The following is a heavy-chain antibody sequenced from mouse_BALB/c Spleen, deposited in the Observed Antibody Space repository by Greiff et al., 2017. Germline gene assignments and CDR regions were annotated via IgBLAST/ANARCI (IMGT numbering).Heavy chain of an antibody. CDR2: IDPENGDT. J-gene: IGHJ1*01. Sequence: VQLQQSGAELVRSGASVKLSCTASGFNIKDYYMHWVKQRPEQGLEWIGWIDPENGDTEYAPKFQGKATMTADTSSNTAYLQLSSLTSEDTAVYYCTRTYGSSYWYFDVWGAGTTVTVSS. D-gene: IGHD1-1*01. CDR3: TRTYGSSYWYFDV. V-gene: IGHV14-4*02. CDR1: GFNIKDYY.